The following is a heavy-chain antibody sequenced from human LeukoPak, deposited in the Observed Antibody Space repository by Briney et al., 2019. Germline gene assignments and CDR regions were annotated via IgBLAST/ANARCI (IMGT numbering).Heavy chain of an antibody. CDR1: GFTFSSYA. J-gene: IGHJ4*02. CDR3: AKDSSGFDY. Sequence: GGSLRLSCAASGFTFSSYAMHWVRQAPGKGLEWVALIPYDGSNKYYADSVKGRFTISRDNSKNTLYLQMNSLRAEDTALYYCAKDSSGFDYWGQGTLVTVSS. V-gene: IGHV3-30*04. D-gene: IGHD3-22*01. CDR2: IPYDGSNK.